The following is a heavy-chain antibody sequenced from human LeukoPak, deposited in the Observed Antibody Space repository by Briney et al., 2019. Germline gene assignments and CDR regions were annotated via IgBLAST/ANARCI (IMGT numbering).Heavy chain of an antibody. V-gene: IGHV4-34*01. J-gene: IGHJ5*02. CDR3: ARDYDSRASS. D-gene: IGHD3-22*01. CDR1: GGSFSGYY. CDR2: INHSGST. Sequence: KPSESLSLTCAVYGGSFSGYYWSWIRQPPGKGLEWIGEINHSGSTNYNPSLKSRVTISVDTSKNQFSLKLSSVTAADTAVYFCARDYDSRASSWGQGTLVTVSS.